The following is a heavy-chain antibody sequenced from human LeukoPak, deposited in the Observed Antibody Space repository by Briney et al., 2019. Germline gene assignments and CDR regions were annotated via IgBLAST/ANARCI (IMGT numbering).Heavy chain of an antibody. D-gene: IGHD2-21*02. CDR1: GFTFSSYS. Sequence: GGSLRLSCAASGFTFSSYSMNWVRQAPGKGLEWVSSISSSSSYIYYADSVKGRFTISRDNAKNSLSLQMNSLRAEDTAVYYCARAVVTAIGAFDIWGQGTMVTVSS. CDR3: ARAVVTAIGAFDI. J-gene: IGHJ3*02. CDR2: ISSSSSYI. V-gene: IGHV3-21*01.